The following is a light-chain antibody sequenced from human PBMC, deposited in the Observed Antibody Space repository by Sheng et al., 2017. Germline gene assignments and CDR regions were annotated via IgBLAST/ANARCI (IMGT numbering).Light chain of an antibody. CDR3: QAWDSSTADVV. CDR2: QDS. J-gene: IGLJ2*01. Sequence: SYELTQPPSVSVSPGQTASITCSGDKLGDKYACWYQQKPGQSPVLVIYQDSKRPSGIPERFSGSNSGNTATLTISGTQAMDEADYYCQAWDSSTADVVFGRRDQADRP. V-gene: IGLV3-1*01. CDR1: KLGDKY.